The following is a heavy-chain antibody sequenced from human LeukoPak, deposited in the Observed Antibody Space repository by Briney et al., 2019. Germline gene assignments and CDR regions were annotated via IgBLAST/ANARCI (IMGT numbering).Heavy chain of an antibody. CDR2: IYYSGST. CDR3: ARDCQQQLVQGNWFDP. CDR1: DGSISSSSYY. D-gene: IGHD6-13*01. V-gene: IGHV4-39*07. J-gene: IGHJ5*02. Sequence: SETLSLTCTVSDGSISSSSYYWGGIRQPPGKGLEWIGSIYYSGSTYYNPSLKSRVTISVDTSKNQFSLKLSSVTAADTAVYYCARDCQQQLVQGNWFDPWGQGTLVTVSS.